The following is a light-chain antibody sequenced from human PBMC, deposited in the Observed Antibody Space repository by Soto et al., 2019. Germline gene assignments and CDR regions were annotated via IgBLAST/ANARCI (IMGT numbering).Light chain of an antibody. J-gene: IGLJ1*01. V-gene: IGLV2-23*01. Sequence: QSVLTQPASVSGSLGQAITFSCTGTVGLVSWYQQHPGKVPKLIIYDDTKRPSGVTSRFSGSKSGNTASLTISGLQTEDEADYYCCLYVGGRTYVFGTGTKVTVL. CDR2: DDT. CDR3: CLYVGGRTYV. CDR1: VGL.